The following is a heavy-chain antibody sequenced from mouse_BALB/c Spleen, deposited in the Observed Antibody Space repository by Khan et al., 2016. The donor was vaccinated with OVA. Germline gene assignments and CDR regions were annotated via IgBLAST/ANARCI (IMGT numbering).Heavy chain of an antibody. CDR3: PRPSPATAMDY. CDR1: GYTFTDYA. V-gene: IGHV1S137*01. J-gene: IGHJ4*01. D-gene: IGHD6-1*01. Sequence: QVRLQQSGAELVRPGVSVKISCKGSGYTFTDYAMHWVKQSHAKSLEWIGVISTYYGDASYNQKFKGKATMTVDKSSSTAYMELARLTSEDSAIYYWPRPSPATAMDYGGQGTSVTVFS. CDR2: ISTYYGDA.